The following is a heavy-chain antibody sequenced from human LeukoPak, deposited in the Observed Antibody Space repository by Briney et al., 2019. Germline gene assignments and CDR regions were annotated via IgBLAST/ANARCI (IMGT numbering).Heavy chain of an antibody. J-gene: IGHJ6*02. CDR2: INIDGSTT. CDR3: ARDISRTMDV. Sequence: GGSLRLSCVASGFTFSSRWMHWVRQAPGKGLVWVSIINIDGSTTRYADFVEGRFTISRDNARNTLYLEMNSLRVEDTAVYFCARDISRTMDVWGQGTTVTV. CDR1: GFTFSSRW. D-gene: IGHD2/OR15-2a*01. V-gene: IGHV3-74*01.